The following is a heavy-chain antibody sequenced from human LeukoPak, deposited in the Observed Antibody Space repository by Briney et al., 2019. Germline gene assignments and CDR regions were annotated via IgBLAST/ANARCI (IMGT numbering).Heavy chain of an antibody. J-gene: IGHJ5*02. Sequence: SETLSLTCTVSGGSISSSSYYWGWVRQHPGKGLEWLGSIYYSGSTYYNPSLKSRATISVDTSKNHFSLKLISVTAADTAVYYCASHQRVVRGVLNWFDPWGQGTLVTVSS. D-gene: IGHD3-10*01. CDR3: ASHQRVVRGVLNWFDP. CDR1: GGSISSSSYY. V-gene: IGHV4-39*01. CDR2: IYYSGST.